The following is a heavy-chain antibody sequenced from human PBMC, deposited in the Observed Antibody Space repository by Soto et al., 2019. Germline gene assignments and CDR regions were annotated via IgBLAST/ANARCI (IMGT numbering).Heavy chain of an antibody. CDR3: ASAEDTAMVGDAFDI. CDR2: ISSSGSTI. V-gene: IGHV3-48*03. D-gene: IGHD5-18*01. J-gene: IGHJ3*02. CDR1: GFTFSSYE. Sequence: GGSLRLSCAASGFTFSSYEMNWVRQAPGKGLEWVSYISSSGSTIYYADSVKGRFTISRDNAKNSLYLQMNSLRAEDTAVYYCASAEDTAMVGDAFDIWGQGTMVTVS.